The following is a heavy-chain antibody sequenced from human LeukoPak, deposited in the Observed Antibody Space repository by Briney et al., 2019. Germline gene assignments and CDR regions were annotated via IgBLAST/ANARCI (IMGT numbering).Heavy chain of an antibody. J-gene: IGHJ4*02. CDR1: GFTFSSYS. Sequence: EPGGSLRLSCAASGFTFSSYSMNWVRQAPGKGLEWVSSISSSSSNINYADSVKGRFTISRDNSKNTLYLQMNSLRAEDTAVYYCARAGNTRFDYWGQGTLVTVSS. D-gene: IGHD2/OR15-2a*01. V-gene: IGHV3-21*04. CDR3: ARAGNTRFDY. CDR2: ISSSSSNI.